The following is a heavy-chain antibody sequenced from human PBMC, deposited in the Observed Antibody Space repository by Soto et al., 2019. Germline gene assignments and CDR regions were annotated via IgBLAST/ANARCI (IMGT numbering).Heavy chain of an antibody. D-gene: IGHD2-15*01. J-gene: IGHJ6*02. CDR2: ISAYNGNT. Sequence: QVQLVQSGAEVKKPGASVKVSCKASGYTFTSYGISWVRQAPGQGLEWMGWISAYNGNTNYAQKLQGRVTMTTDTSTSTAYMELRSLRSDDTAVYYCARDGYCSGGSCYPYYSYGMDVWGQGTTVTVSS. CDR1: GYTFTSYG. CDR3: ARDGYCSGGSCYPYYSYGMDV. V-gene: IGHV1-18*01.